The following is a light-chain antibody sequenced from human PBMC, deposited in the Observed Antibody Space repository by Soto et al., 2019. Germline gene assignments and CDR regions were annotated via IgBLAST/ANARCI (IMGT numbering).Light chain of an antibody. CDR1: SSDVGSYNL. V-gene: IGLV2-23*03. Sequence: QSALTQPASVSGSPGQSITISCTGTSSDVGSYNLVSWYQQHPGKAPKLMIYEGSKRPSGVSNRFSGSKSGNTASLTISGLQAEDHADYYCCSYAGSSTFLSVFGGGTKLTVL. J-gene: IGLJ2*01. CDR2: EGS. CDR3: CSYAGSSTFLSV.